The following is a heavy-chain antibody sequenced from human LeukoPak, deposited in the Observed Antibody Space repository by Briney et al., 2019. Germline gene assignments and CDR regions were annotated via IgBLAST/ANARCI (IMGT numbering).Heavy chain of an antibody. Sequence: PGGSLRLSCAASGFTFDDYAMHWVRQAPGKGLEWVSLISGDGGSTYYADSVKGRFTISRDNSKNSLYLQMNSLSTEDTALYYCAKGSGGNSAGLDYWGQGTLVTVSS. J-gene: IGHJ4*02. CDR1: GFTFDDYA. D-gene: IGHD4-23*01. CDR3: AKGSGGNSAGLDY. CDR2: ISGDGGST. V-gene: IGHV3-43*02.